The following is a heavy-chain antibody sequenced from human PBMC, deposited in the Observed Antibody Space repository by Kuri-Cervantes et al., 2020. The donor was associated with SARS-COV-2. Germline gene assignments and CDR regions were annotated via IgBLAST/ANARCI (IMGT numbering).Heavy chain of an antibody. CDR3: ARGTTIFGVAIWFDP. Sequence: ASVKVSCKASGYTFTSFYIHWVRQAPGQGLEWMAIISPIVGDTTYAQRFRDRVSVTMDTSTSTVYMEVSSLTSEDTAVYYCARGTTIFGVAIWFDPWGQGTLVTVSS. CDR2: ISPIVGDT. J-gene: IGHJ5*02. CDR1: GYTFTSFY. V-gene: IGHV1-46*01. D-gene: IGHD3-3*01.